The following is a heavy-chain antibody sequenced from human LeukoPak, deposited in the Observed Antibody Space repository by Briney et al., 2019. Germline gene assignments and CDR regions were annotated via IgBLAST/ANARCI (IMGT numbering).Heavy chain of an antibody. CDR1: GNYW. D-gene: IGHD2-2*01. Sequence: GGSLRLSCAASGNYWMHWVRQVPGKGLVWVSHINGDGSWASYADSVKGRFTISKDNAKNTVYLQMNNLRAEDTAVYYCVSFYETYWGRGTLVTVSS. V-gene: IGHV3-74*01. CDR2: INGDGSWA. J-gene: IGHJ4*02. CDR3: VSFYETY.